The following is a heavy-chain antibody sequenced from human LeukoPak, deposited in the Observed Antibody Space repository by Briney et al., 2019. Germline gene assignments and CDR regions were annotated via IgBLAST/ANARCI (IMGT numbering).Heavy chain of an antibody. Sequence: GGSLRLSCAASGFTFSSYAMSWVRQAPGKGLEWVSAIRGSGGTTYYADSVKGRFTISRDNAKSSLYLQMNSLRAEDTAVYFCARDDYSDSPTYYNGMDVWGQGTAVTVSS. V-gene: IGHV3-23*01. J-gene: IGHJ6*02. CDR2: IRGSGGTT. CDR3: ARDDYSDSPTYYNGMDV. CDR1: GFTFSSYA. D-gene: IGHD4/OR15-4a*01.